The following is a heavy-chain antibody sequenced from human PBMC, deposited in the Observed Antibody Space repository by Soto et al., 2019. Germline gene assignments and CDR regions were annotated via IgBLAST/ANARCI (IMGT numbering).Heavy chain of an antibody. Sequence: XATLSLTCTVSGGSINTYYWSWIRQPPGKGLEWIGYIYYSGSDSGSTNYIPSLKSRVTISVDTSKNQFSLKLTSVTAADTAVYLCTRGGGDFWGQGTLVTVSS. J-gene: IGHJ4*02. V-gene: IGHV4-59*01. D-gene: IGHD6-25*01. CDR3: TRGGGDF. CDR1: GGSINTYY. CDR2: IYYSGSDSGST.